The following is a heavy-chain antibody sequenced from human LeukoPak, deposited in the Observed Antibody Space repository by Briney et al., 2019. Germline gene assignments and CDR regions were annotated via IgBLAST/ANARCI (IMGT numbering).Heavy chain of an antibody. V-gene: IGHV3-53*01. CDR2: IYSGGTI. CDR3: VRAVHHLFYSDSSGYGDAFDV. Sequence: GGSLRLSCAASGFSVRTNYMSWVRQAPGKGLEWVSVIYSGGTIRYADSVKGRFTISRDNSRDTLHLQMSSLRVDDTAVYYCVRAVHHLFYSDSSGYGDAFDVWGQGTVVTVSS. CDR1: GFSVRTNY. J-gene: IGHJ3*01. D-gene: IGHD5-18*01.